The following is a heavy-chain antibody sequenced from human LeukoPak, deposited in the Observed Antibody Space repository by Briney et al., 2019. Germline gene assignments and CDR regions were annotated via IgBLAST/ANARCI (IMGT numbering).Heavy chain of an antibody. CDR3: ARRLTQYDCFDP. J-gene: IGHJ5*02. V-gene: IGHV6-1*01. CDR1: VCSVSSNCIT. Sequence: SQNLSLTCAISVCSVSSNCITWNWIRQAPSKGLECLGRTYYRSTWYNDYAVSVRGRITVNPDTSKNQFSLHLNSVTPEDTAVYYCARRLTQYDCFDPWGQGILVTVSS. D-gene: IGHD2-2*01. CDR2: TYYRSTWYN.